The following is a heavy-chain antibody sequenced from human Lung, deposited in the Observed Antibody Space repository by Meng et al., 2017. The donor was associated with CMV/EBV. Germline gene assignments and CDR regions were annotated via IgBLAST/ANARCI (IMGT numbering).Heavy chain of an antibody. CDR1: GFTFNYYW. D-gene: IGHD5-12*01. J-gene: IGHJ4*02. CDR3: ARGNIGGDF. CDR2: INSDGSVT. Sequence: EVQRVESGGDLVQPGGSLTLSCAASGFTFNYYWMHWVRQSPGKGLVWVSRINSDGSVTDYADSVRGRFTISRDNAKNMLYLQMNTLRAEDTAVYFCARGNIGGDFWGQGSLVTVSS. V-gene: IGHV3-74*01.